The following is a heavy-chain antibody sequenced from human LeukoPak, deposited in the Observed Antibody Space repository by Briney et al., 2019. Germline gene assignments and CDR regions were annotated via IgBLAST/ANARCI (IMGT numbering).Heavy chain of an antibody. Sequence: SETLSLTCTVSGGSISSSSYYWGWIRQPPGKGLEWIGSIYYSGSTYYNPSLKSRVTISVDTSKNQFSLKLSSVTAADTAVYYCARLGLVVNFDYWGQGTLVTVSS. CDR2: IYYSGST. V-gene: IGHV4-39*07. CDR1: GGSISSSSYY. J-gene: IGHJ4*02. D-gene: IGHD3-22*01. CDR3: ARLGLVVNFDY.